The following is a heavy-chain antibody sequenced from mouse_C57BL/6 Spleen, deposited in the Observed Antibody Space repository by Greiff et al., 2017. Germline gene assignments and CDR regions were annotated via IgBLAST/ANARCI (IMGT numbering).Heavy chain of an antibody. V-gene: IGHV5-4*03. D-gene: IGHD1-1*02. J-gene: IGHJ4*01. CDR1: GFTFSSYA. CDR2: ISDGGSYT. CDR3: ARGRPYGNAMDY. Sequence: EVKLVESGGGLVKPGGSLKLSCAASGFTFSSYAMSWVRQTPEKRLEWVATISDGGSYTYYPDNVKGRFTISRDNAKNNLYLQMSHLKSEDTAMYYCARGRPYGNAMDYWGQGTSVTVSS.